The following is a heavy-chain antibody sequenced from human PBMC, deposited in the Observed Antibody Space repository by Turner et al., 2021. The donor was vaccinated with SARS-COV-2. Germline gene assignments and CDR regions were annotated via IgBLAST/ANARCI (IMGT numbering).Heavy chain of an antibody. V-gene: IGHV3-23*01. Sequence: EVKLSDSVGGLVQPGGSLRLSCAASGFTFSTYGMTWVRQAPGKGLESVAVITPNGANAYYADSVKGRFTISRDNAKNSLYLQMNSLRAEDTAVYYCARELAGRFGGATEIDYWGQGTLVTVSS. D-gene: IGHD1-26*01. CDR2: ITPNGANA. CDR1: GFTFSTYG. J-gene: IGHJ4*02. CDR3: ARELAGRFGGATEIDY.